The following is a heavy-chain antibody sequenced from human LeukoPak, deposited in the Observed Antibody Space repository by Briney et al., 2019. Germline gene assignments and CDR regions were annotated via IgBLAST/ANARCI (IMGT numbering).Heavy chain of an antibody. J-gene: IGHJ5*02. V-gene: IGHV3-7*01. CDR3: AREVLRYSGYGFDENWFDP. Sequence: PGGSLRLSCAASGFTFSSYWMSWVRQAPGKGLEWVANIKQDGSEKYYVDSVKGRFTISRDNAKNSLYLQMNILRAEDTAVYYCAREVLRYSGYGFDENWFDPWGQGTLVIVSS. CDR2: IKQDGSEK. D-gene: IGHD5-12*01. CDR1: GFTFSSYW.